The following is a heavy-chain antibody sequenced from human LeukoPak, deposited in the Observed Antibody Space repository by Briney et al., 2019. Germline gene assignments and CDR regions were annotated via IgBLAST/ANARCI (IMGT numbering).Heavy chain of an antibody. Sequence: PSETLSLTCAVYGGSFSGYYWSWIRQPPGKGLEWIGEINHSGRTNYNPSLKSRVTISVDTSKNQFSLKLSSVTAADTAVYYCARRITMVRGHYGMDVWGKGTTVTVSS. V-gene: IGHV4-34*01. D-gene: IGHD3-10*01. J-gene: IGHJ6*04. CDR2: INHSGRT. CDR3: ARRITMVRGHYGMDV. CDR1: GGSFSGYY.